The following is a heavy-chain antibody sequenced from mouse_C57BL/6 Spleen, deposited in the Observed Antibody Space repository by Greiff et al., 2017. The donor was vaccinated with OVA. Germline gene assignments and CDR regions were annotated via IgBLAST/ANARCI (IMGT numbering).Heavy chain of an antibody. CDR1: GFNIKDDY. Sequence: EVQLQQSGAELVRPGASVKLSCTASGFNIKDDYMHWVKQRPEQGLEWIGWIDPENGDTEYASKFQGKATITADTSSNTAYLQLSSLTSEDTAVYYCTKGTAVVDPFMDYWGQGTSVTVSS. D-gene: IGHD1-1*01. J-gene: IGHJ4*01. CDR3: TKGTAVVDPFMDY. V-gene: IGHV14-4*01. CDR2: IDPENGDT.